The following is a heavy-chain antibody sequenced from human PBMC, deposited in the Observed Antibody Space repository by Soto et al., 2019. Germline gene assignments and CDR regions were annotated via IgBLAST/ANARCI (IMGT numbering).Heavy chain of an antibody. D-gene: IGHD3-10*01. J-gene: IGHJ5*02. CDR1: GGSISSYY. CDR3: ARHASMVRGVIIRPWFDP. CDR2: IYYSGST. V-gene: IGHV4-59*08. Sequence: SETLSLTCTVSGGSISSYYWSWIRQPPGKGLEWIGYIYYSGSTNYNPSLKSRVTISVDTSKNQFSLKLSSVTAADTAVYYCARHASMVRGVIIRPWFDPWGQGTLVTVSS.